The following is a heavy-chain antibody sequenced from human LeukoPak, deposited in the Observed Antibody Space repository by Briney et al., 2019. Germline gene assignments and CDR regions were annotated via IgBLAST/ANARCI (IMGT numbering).Heavy chain of an antibody. Sequence: GGSLRLSWAASGFTFSSYSINWVRQAPGQGLEWVSTIGGSGGRTYYADSVKGRFTSSRDRSENTLYLQMNSLRAEDTAVYYCAKHLGDSEYYGMDVWGQRTSVTVSS. CDR2: IGGSGGRT. D-gene: IGHD3-16*01. CDR3: AKHLGDSEYYGMDV. J-gene: IGHJ6*02. V-gene: IGHV3-23*01. CDR1: GFTFSSYS.